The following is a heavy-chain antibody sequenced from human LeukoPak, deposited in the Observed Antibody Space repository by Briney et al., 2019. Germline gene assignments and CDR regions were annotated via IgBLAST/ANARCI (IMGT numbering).Heavy chain of an antibody. CDR2: ISYDGSNK. V-gene: IGHV3-30-3*01. J-gene: IGHJ4*02. CDR1: GFTFSSYA. CDR3: ARGWDRDCTSTSCYIAYN. Sequence: PGGSLRLSCAASGFTFSSYAMHWVRQAPGKGLEWVAVISYDGSNKYYADSVKGRFTISRDNSKNTLYLQMNSLRAEDTAVYYCARGWDRDCTSTSCYIAYNWGQGTLVSVSS. D-gene: IGHD2-2*02.